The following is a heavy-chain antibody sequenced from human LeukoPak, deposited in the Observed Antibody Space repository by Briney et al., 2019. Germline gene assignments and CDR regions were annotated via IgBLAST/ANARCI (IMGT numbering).Heavy chain of an antibody. CDR2: ISSSSSYI. CDR1: GFTFSSYS. Sequence: GGSLRLSCAASGFTFSSYSMNWVRQAPGKGLEWVSSISSSSSYIYYADSVKGRFTISRDNAKNSLYLQMNSLRAEDTAVYYCAAPLTDYYFDYWGQGTLVTVSS. J-gene: IGHJ4*02. CDR3: AAPLTDYYFDY. D-gene: IGHD4/OR15-4a*01. V-gene: IGHV3-21*04.